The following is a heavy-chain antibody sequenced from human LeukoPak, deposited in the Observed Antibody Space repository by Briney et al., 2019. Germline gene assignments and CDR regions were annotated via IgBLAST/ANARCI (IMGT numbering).Heavy chain of an antibody. Sequence: GGSLRLSCAASGFTLSSYSMNWVRQAPGKGLEWVSSISSSGSYIYYADSVKGRFTTSRDNAKNSLYLQMNSLRAEDTAVYYCARHSIQLWSMYYFDYWGQGTLVTVSS. D-gene: IGHD5-18*01. CDR2: ISSSGSYI. CDR1: GFTLSSYS. V-gene: IGHV3-21*01. J-gene: IGHJ4*02. CDR3: ARHSIQLWSMYYFDY.